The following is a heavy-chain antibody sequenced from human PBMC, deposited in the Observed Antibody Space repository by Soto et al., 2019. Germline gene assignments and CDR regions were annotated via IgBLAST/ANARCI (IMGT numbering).Heavy chain of an antibody. CDR2: MNPNSGNT. Sequence: QVQLVQSGAEVKKPGASVKVSCKASGYTFTSYDINWVRQATGQGLEWMGWMNPNSGNTGYAQKSQGRVTMPRNTSISTAYMELSSLRSDDTAVYYCARGRFFGRSPLYWGQGTLVTVSS. CDR1: GYTFTSYD. J-gene: IGHJ4*02. CDR3: ARGRFFGRSPLY. V-gene: IGHV1-8*01. D-gene: IGHD2-15*01.